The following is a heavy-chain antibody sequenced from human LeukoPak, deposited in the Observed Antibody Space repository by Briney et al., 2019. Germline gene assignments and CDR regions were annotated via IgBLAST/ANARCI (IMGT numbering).Heavy chain of an antibody. CDR2: INPAGTET. CDR1: GFSLSTYW. D-gene: IGHD6-19*01. CDR3: GRFGYVAGVDL. Sequence: PGGSLRLSCAASGFSLSTYWVTWVRQAPGTGLEWVANINPAGTETYYVEPVKGRFTISRDNAKNLVYLQMNSLRAEDSAVYHCGRFGYVAGVDLWGQGTRVTVSS. V-gene: IGHV3-7*01. J-gene: IGHJ4*02.